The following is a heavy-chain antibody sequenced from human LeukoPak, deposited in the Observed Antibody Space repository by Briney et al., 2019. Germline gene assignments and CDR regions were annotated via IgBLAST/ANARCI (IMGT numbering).Heavy chain of an antibody. V-gene: IGHV4-59*01. J-gene: IGHJ6*03. D-gene: IGHD3-3*01. CDR1: DGSISSYY. Sequence: PSETLSLTCTVSDGSISSYYWSWIRQPPGKGLERIGYIYYSGSTNYNPSLKSRVTISVDTSKNQFSLKLSSVTAADTAAYYCARGGDDFWSGYSYYYYYYMDVWGKGTTVTVSS. CDR3: ARGGDDFWSGYSYYYYYYMDV. CDR2: IYYSGST.